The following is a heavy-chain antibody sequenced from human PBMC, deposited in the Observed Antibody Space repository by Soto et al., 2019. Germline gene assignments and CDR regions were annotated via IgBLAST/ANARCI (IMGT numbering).Heavy chain of an antibody. Sequence: QVQLVQSGAEVKKPGSSVKVSCKASGGTFSSYTISWVRQAPVQGLEWMGRIIPILGIANYAQKFQGRVTITADKSTSTAYMELSSLRSEDTAVYYCARGSYDILTGYPEYFQHWGQGTLVTVSS. D-gene: IGHD3-9*01. CDR2: IIPILGIA. CDR3: ARGSYDILTGYPEYFQH. CDR1: GGTFSSYT. J-gene: IGHJ1*01. V-gene: IGHV1-69*02.